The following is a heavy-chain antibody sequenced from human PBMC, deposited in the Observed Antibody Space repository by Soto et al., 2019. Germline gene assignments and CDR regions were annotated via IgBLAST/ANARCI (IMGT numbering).Heavy chain of an antibody. CDR1: GGSISSGGYY. D-gene: IGHD1-26*01. Sequence: PSETLSLTCTVSGGSISSGGYYWSWIRRHPGKGLEWIGYIYYSGSTYYNPSLKSRVTISVDTSKNQFSLKLSSVTAADTAVYYCARDNQYSGSYSYYYGMDVWGQGTTVTVSS. V-gene: IGHV4-31*03. J-gene: IGHJ6*02. CDR3: ARDNQYSGSYSYYYGMDV. CDR2: IYYSGST.